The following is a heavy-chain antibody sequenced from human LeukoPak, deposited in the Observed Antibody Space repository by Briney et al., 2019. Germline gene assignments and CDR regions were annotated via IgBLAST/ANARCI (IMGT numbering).Heavy chain of an antibody. D-gene: IGHD2-2*01. Sequence: PGRSLRPSCAASGFTFSSYGTHSGRQAPGKRLEWGSVISYHGSTKYYADSVKGQFTSSRDNSKNTLYLQMSSLRAEDTAVYYCAKDRAHCGSSTSCPYGTFDYWGQGTLVTVSS. CDR2: ISYHGSTK. J-gene: IGHJ4*02. CDR1: GFTFSSYG. V-gene: IGHV3-30*18. CDR3: AKDRAHCGSSTSCPYGTFDY.